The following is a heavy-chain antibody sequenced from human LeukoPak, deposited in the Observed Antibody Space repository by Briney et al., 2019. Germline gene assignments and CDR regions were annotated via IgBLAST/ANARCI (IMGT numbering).Heavy chain of an antibody. Sequence: ASVKVSCKASGGTFSSYAISWVRLAPGQGLEWMGGIIPIFGTANYAQKFQGRVTITRDTSASTAYMELSSLRSEDTAVYFCAREQWLGSFYYYYYGMDVWGQGTTVTVSS. CDR1: GGTFSSYA. CDR3: AREQWLGSFYYYYYGMDV. CDR2: IIPIFGTA. J-gene: IGHJ6*02. D-gene: IGHD6-19*01. V-gene: IGHV1-69*05.